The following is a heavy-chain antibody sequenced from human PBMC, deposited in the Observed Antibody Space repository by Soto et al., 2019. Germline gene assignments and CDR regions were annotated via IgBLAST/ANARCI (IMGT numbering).Heavy chain of an antibody. D-gene: IGHD6-19*01. J-gene: IGHJ4*02. CDR1: GLTVSSNY. Sequence: EVQLVESGGGLVQPGGSLRLSCAASGLTVSSNYMSWVRQAPGKGLEWVSVIYSGGSTYYADSVKGRFTISRDNSKNTLYLQMNSLRAEDTAVYYCARDPIAVAASTYYFDFWGQGTLVTVSS. CDR3: ARDPIAVAASTYYFDF. V-gene: IGHV3-66*01. CDR2: IYSGGST.